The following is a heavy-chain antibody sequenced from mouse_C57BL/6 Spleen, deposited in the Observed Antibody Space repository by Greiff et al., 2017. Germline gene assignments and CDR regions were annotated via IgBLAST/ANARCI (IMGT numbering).Heavy chain of an antibody. CDR3: AREGYYQDFDV. Sequence: EVKLVESGGGLVKPGGSLKLSCAASGFTFSSYAMSWVRQTPEKRLEWVATISDGGSYTYYPDNVKGRFTISRDNAKNNLYLQMSHLKSEDTAMYYCAREGYYQDFDVWGTGTTVTVSS. CDR2: ISDGGSYT. D-gene: IGHD2-3*01. V-gene: IGHV5-4*03. CDR1: GFTFSSYA. J-gene: IGHJ1*03.